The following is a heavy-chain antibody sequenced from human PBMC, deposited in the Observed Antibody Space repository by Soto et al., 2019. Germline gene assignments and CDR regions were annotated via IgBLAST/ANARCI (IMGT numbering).Heavy chain of an antibody. Sequence: QVQLVESGGGVVQPGRSLRLSCAASGFTFSSYGMHWVRQAPGKGLDWVAVISYDGSNRYYADSVKGRFTISRDNSKNTLLLQMNSLRAEDTAVYYCAKPWRSGGELPYYAMDVWGQGTTVTVSS. J-gene: IGHJ6*02. V-gene: IGHV3-30*18. CDR1: GFTFSSYG. D-gene: IGHD1-26*01. CDR3: AKPWRSGGELPYYAMDV. CDR2: ISYDGSNR.